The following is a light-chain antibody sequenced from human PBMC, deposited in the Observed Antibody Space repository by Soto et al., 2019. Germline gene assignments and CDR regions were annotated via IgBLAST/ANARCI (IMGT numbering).Light chain of an antibody. Sequence: QSALAQPASVSGSPGQSITISCTGTSSDVGAYNYVSWYQQHPGKALKLMIYEVSNRPSGVSNRVSGSKSGSTASLTISGLQAEDEADYYCSSHTSSSTPYVFGTGTKV. V-gene: IGLV2-14*01. J-gene: IGLJ1*01. CDR1: SSDVGAYNY. CDR2: EVS. CDR3: SSHTSSSTPYV.